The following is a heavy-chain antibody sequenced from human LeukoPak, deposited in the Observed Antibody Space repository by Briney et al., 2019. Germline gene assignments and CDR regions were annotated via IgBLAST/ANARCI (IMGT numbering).Heavy chain of an antibody. V-gene: IGHV4-34*01. CDR2: INYSGST. D-gene: IGHD5-24*01. CDR3: ARDNSVRDEAWWFNP. CDR1: GGSFSGYY. J-gene: IGHJ5*02. Sequence: SETLSLTCAVYGGSFSGYYWSWIRQPPGKGLEWIGEINYSGSTYYNPSLKSRVTISVDTSKNQFSLKLSSVTAADTAVYYCARDNSVRDEAWWFNPWGQGTLVTVSS.